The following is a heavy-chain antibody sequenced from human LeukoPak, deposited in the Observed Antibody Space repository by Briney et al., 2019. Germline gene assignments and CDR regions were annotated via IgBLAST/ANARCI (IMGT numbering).Heavy chain of an antibody. J-gene: IGHJ4*02. CDR1: GGSISSYY. V-gene: IGHV4-59*01. CDR2: IYYSGTT. CDR3: ARGVYIAAAQYGY. Sequence: SETLSLSCTVSGGSISSYYWSWIRQPPGKGLEWIGYIYYSGTTNYNPSLKSRVTISVDTSKNQFSLKLSSVTAADTAVYYCARGVYIAAAQYGYWGQGTLVTVFS. D-gene: IGHD6-13*01.